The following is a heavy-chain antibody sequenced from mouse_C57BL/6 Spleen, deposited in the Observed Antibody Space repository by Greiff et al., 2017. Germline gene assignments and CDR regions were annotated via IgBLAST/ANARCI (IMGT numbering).Heavy chain of an antibody. CDR3: TRDGYDYAMDY. CDR1: GFTFSSYA. CDR2: ISSGGDYI. J-gene: IGHJ4*01. V-gene: IGHV5-9-1*02. D-gene: IGHD2-2*01. Sequence: EVQPVESGEGLVKPGGSLKLSCAASGFTFSSYAMSWVRQTPEKRLEWVAYISSGGDYIYYADTVKGRFTISRDNARNTLYLQMSSLKSEDTAMYYCTRDGYDYAMDYWGQGTSVTVSS.